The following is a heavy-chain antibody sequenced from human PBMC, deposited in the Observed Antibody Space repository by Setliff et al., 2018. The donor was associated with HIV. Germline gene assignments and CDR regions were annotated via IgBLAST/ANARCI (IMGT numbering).Heavy chain of an antibody. CDR1: GFILSNYW. J-gene: IGHJ4*02. Sequence: GGSLRLSCAASGFILSNYWMSWVRQAPGKGLEWVANIKEDGSEKNYVNSVKGRFTISRDNAKNSLYLQLNSLRVDDTALYYCARTSAGGQEDDYWGQGTLVTVSS. CDR3: ARTSAGGQEDDY. D-gene: IGHD3-10*01. CDR2: IKEDGSEK. V-gene: IGHV3-7*03.